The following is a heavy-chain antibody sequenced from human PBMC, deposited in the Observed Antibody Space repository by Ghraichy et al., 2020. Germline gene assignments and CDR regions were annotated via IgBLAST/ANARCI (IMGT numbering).Heavy chain of an antibody. J-gene: IGHJ5*01. D-gene: IGHD3-3*02. Sequence: SDTLSLTCSVSGGSIKRSSYYWGWVRQSPGKGLEWVGAVYYSGKIFSNPSFESRVTMSVDVAKNDFSLTLSSVTAADSAVYFCARLRVLGVRHNWFDSWGQGIFVTVSS. V-gene: IGHV4-39*02. CDR1: GGSIKRSSYY. CDR2: VYYSGKI. CDR3: ARLRVLGVRHNWFDS.